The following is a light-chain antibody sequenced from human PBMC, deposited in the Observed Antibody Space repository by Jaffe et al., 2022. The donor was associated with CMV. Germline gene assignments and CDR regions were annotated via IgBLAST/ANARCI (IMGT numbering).Light chain of an antibody. Sequence: QSALTQPASVSGSPGQSITISCTGTSSDVGSYNLVSWYQQHPGKAPKLMIYEVSKRPSGVSNRFSGSKSGNTASLTISGLQAEDEADYYCSSYTSSSALEWVFGGGTKLTVL. J-gene: IGLJ3*02. CDR1: SSDVGSYNL. CDR2: EVS. CDR3: SSYTSSSALEWV. V-gene: IGLV2-14*02.